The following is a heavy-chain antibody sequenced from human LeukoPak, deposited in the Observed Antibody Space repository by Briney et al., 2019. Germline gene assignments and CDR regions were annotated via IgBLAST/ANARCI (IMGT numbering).Heavy chain of an antibody. J-gene: IGHJ4*02. CDR3: ARDRGYSSSWSRFDY. D-gene: IGHD6-13*01. CDR2: IYSGGST. Sequence: GGSLRLSCAASGFTVSSNYMSWVRQAPGKGLEWVSVIYSGGSTYYADSVKGRFTISRDNSKNTLYLQMNSLRAEDTAVYYCARDRGYSSSWSRFDYWGQGTLVTVSA. V-gene: IGHV3-53*01. CDR1: GFTVSSNY.